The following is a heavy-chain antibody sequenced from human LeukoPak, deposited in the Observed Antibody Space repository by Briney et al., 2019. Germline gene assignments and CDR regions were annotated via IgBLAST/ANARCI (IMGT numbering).Heavy chain of an antibody. D-gene: IGHD2-2*01. CDR3: ATNIVVVPAAGYALDI. V-gene: IGHV4-59*01. CDR2: IYYSGST. Sequence: SETLSLTCTVSGGSISSYYWSWIRQPPGKGLEWIGYIYYSGSTNYNPSLKSRVTISVDTSKNQYSLKLSSVTAADTAVYYCATNIVVVPAAGYALDIWGQGTMVTVSS. J-gene: IGHJ3*02. CDR1: GGSISSYY.